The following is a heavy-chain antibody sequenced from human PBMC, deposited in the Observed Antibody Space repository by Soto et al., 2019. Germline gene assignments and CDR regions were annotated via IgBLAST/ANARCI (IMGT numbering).Heavy chain of an antibody. V-gene: IGHV3-21*01. CDR2: ISSSSSYI. D-gene: IGHD2-2*02. CDR1: GFTFISYS. Sequence: PGGSLRLSCAASGFTFISYSVNWVRQAPGKGLAWVSSISSSSSYIYYADSVKGRFTISRDNAKNSLYLQMNSLRAEDTAVYYCARALGYCSSTSCFTGYGMDVWGQGTTVTVSS. CDR3: ARALGYCSSTSCFTGYGMDV. J-gene: IGHJ6*02.